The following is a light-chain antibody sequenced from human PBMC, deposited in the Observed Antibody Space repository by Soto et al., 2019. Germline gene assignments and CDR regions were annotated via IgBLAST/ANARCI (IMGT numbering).Light chain of an antibody. CDR1: SGHSSYI. CDR2: LEGSGSY. CDR3: ETWDSNTHTV. Sequence: QPVLTQSSSASASLGSSVKLTCTLSSGHSSYIIAWHQLQPGKAPRYLMKLEGSGSYNKGSGVPDRFSGSSSGADRYLTISNLQFEDEADYYCETWDSNTHTVFGGGTQLTVL. J-gene: IGLJ7*01. V-gene: IGLV4-60*02.